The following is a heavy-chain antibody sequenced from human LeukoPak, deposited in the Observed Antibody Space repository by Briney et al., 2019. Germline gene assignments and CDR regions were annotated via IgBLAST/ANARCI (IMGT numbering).Heavy chain of an antibody. CDR1: GFSFGDYA. Sequence: GGSLRLSCAASGFSFGDYAMSWVRQAPGEGVEWVGFIRGKAHGGRTEYAASVKGRFIISRDDSASIAYLQMNSLKTEDTAVYYCTRGAVNDYGDGQYFQYWGQGTLVTVS. V-gene: IGHV3-49*04. D-gene: IGHD4/OR15-4a*01. CDR2: IRGKAHGGRT. J-gene: IGHJ1*01. CDR3: TRGAVNDYGDGQYFQY.